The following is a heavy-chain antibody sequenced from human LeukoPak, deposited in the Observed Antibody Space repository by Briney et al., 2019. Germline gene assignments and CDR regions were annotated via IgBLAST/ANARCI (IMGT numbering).Heavy chain of an antibody. J-gene: IGHJ4*02. CDR3: AKGDTAMVYYFDY. CDR2: ISWNSGSI. Sequence: GGSLRLSCAASGFTFSSYAMSWVRQAPGKGLEWVSGISWNSGSIGYADSVKGRFTISRDNAKNSLYLQMNSLRAEDTALYYCAKGDTAMVYYFDYWGQGTLVTVSS. D-gene: IGHD5-18*01. CDR1: GFTFSSYA. V-gene: IGHV3-9*01.